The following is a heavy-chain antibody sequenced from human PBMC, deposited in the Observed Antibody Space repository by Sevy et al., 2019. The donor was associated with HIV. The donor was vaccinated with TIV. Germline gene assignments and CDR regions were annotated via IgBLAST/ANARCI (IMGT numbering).Heavy chain of an antibody. V-gene: IGHV3-7*01. D-gene: IGHD1-20*01. CDR2: IKQDGSEK. J-gene: IGHJ4*02. Sequence: GGSLRLSCAASGFTFSSYWMSWVRQAPGKGLEWVANIKQDGSEKYYVHSVKGRFTISRDNAKNSLYLQMNSLRAEDTAVYYCAKRGANWNDSYLDYWGQGTLVTVSS. CDR1: GFTFSSYW. CDR3: AKRGANWNDSYLDY.